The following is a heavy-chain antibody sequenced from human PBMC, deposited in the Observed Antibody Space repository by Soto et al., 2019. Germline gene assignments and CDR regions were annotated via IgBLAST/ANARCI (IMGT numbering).Heavy chain of an antibody. D-gene: IGHD3-3*01. J-gene: IGHJ4*02. CDR2: IKQDGSEK. Sequence: PGGSLRLSCAASGFTFSSYWMSWVRQAPGKGLEWVANIKQDGSEKYYVDSVKGRFNISRDNAKNSLYLQMNSLRAEDTAVYYCARDYDFWSGYYHDYWGQGTLVTVSS. V-gene: IGHV3-7*03. CDR1: GFTFSSYW. CDR3: ARDYDFWSGYYHDY.